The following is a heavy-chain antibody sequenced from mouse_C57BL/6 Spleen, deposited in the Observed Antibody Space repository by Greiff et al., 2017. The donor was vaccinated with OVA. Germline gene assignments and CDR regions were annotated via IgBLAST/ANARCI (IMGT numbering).Heavy chain of an antibody. J-gene: IGHJ1*03. D-gene: IGHD1-1*01. Sequence: DVKLVESGGGLVQPGGSLSLSCAASGFTFTDYYMSWVRQPPGKALEWLGFIRNKANGYTTEYSASVKGRFTISRDNSQSILYLQMNALRAEDSATYYCARSPTTVVATDWYFDVWGTGTTVTVSS. V-gene: IGHV7-3*01. CDR2: IRNKANGYTT. CDR1: GFTFTDYY. CDR3: ARSPTTVVATDWYFDV.